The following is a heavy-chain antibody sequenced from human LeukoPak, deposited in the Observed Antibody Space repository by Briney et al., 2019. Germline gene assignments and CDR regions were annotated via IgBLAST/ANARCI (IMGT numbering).Heavy chain of an antibody. J-gene: IGHJ4*02. CDR2: IYNSGNT. CDR1: GGSISGYY. CDR3: ARPLSSSYRYTFDH. D-gene: IGHD3-16*02. V-gene: IGHV4-59*08. Sequence: PSETLSLTCIVYGGSISGYYWSWIRQSPGKGLEWIAYIYNSGNTKYNPSLRSRVTISVDTSKNQLSLKLNSVTAADTAVYYCARPLSSSYRYTFDHWGQGAQVTVSS.